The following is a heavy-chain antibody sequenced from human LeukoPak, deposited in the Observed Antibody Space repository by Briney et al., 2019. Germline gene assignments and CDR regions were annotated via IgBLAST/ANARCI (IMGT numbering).Heavy chain of an antibody. D-gene: IGHD1-26*01. Sequence: SETLSLTCAVYGEYFSTYYYSWIRQPPGKGLEWIGEINHSGSTNYNPSLKSRLTISVDMSKKQFFLRLSSVTAADTAVYYCAVYPPVGGYFDYWGQGTLVTVSS. CDR2: INHSGST. CDR3: AVYPPVGGYFDY. J-gene: IGHJ4*02. V-gene: IGHV4-34*01. CDR1: GEYFSTYY.